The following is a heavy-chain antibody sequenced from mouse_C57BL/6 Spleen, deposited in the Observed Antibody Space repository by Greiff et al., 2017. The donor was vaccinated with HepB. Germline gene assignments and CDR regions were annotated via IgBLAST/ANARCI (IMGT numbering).Heavy chain of an antibody. CDR3: ARKDPLYAMDY. J-gene: IGHJ4*01. Sequence: QVQLQQPGAELVRPGSSVKLSCKASGYTFTSYWMDWVKQRPGQGLEWIGNIYPSDSETHYNQKFKDKATLTVDKSSSTASMQLSSLTSEDSAVYYCARKDPLYAMDYWGQGTSVTVSS. CDR2: IYPSDSET. V-gene: IGHV1-61*01. CDR1: GYTFTSYW.